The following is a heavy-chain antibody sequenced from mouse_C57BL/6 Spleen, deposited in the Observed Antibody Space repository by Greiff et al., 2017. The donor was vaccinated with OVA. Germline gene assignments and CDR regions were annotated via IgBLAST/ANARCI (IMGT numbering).Heavy chain of an antibody. Sequence: VQLQQPGAELVKPGASVKMSCKASGYTFTSYWITWVKQRPGQGLEWIGDIYPGSGSTNYNEKFKSKATLTVDTSSSTAYRQLSSLTSEDSAVYYCARARDGYSAWFAYWGQGTLVTVSA. J-gene: IGHJ3*01. CDR1: GYTFTSYW. D-gene: IGHD2-3*01. V-gene: IGHV1-55*01. CDR2: IYPGSGST. CDR3: ARARDGYSAWFAY.